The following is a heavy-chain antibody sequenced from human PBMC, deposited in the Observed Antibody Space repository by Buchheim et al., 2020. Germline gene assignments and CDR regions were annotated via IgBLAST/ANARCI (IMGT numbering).Heavy chain of an antibody. D-gene: IGHD3-22*01. Sequence: QVQLVESGGGVVQPGRSLGLSCAASGFTFSSYAMHWVRQAPGKGLEWVAVISYDGSNKYYADSVKGRFTISRDNSKNTLYLQMNSLRAEDTAVYYCARDKERYYYYYYYGMDVWGQGTT. J-gene: IGHJ6*02. CDR1: GFTFSSYA. CDR3: ARDKERYYYYYYYGMDV. CDR2: ISYDGSNK. V-gene: IGHV3-30*04.